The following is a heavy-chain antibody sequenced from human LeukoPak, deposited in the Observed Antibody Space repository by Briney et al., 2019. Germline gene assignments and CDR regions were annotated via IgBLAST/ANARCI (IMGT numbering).Heavy chain of an antibody. Sequence: PSETLSLTCTVSGGSISSYYWSWIRQPPGKGLEWIGYIYYSGSTNYNPPLKSRVTISVDTSKNQFSLKLSSVTAADTAVYYCAREEQLASIDYWGQGTLVTVSS. V-gene: IGHV4-59*01. CDR2: IYYSGST. D-gene: IGHD6-13*01. CDR3: AREEQLASIDY. J-gene: IGHJ4*02. CDR1: GGSISSYY.